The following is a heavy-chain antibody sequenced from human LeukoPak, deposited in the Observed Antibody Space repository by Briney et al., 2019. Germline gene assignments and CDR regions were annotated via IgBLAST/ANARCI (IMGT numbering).Heavy chain of an antibody. D-gene: IGHD3-16*02. CDR1: GGSISSGSYY. Sequence: PSQTLSLTCTVSGGSISSGSYYWSWIRQPPGKGLEWIGSIYYSGSTYYNPSLKSRVTISVDTSKNQFSLKLSSVTAADTAVYYCARGAYDYVWGSYRSTYYFDYWGQGTLVTVSS. V-gene: IGHV4-39*01. CDR3: ARGAYDYVWGSYRSTYYFDY. J-gene: IGHJ4*02. CDR2: IYYSGST.